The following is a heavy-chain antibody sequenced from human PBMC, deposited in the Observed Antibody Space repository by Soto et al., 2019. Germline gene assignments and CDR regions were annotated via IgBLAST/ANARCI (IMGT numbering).Heavy chain of an antibody. CDR1: GDSISSTSYY. CDR2: IYYTGSA. Sequence: SETLSVTCTVSGDSISSTSYYWAWIRQTPGKGLEWIGSIYYTGSADYNPSLKSRVNISYDKTKNQFSLKLNSVTAPDTAVYYCASPPKAVSGYFNYWGQGTLVTVSS. J-gene: IGHJ4*02. V-gene: IGHV4-39*01. CDR3: ASPPKAVSGYFNY. D-gene: IGHD3-22*01.